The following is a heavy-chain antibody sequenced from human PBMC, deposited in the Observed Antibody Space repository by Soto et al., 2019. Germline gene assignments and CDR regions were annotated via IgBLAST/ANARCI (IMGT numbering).Heavy chain of an antibody. CDR3: AREPLGGDYPLDY. Sequence: GGSLRLSCTGSGFTFGDYAMNWFRQAPGKGLEWVGFIRSKTYGGTTEYAASVKGRFTISRDDSKSSLFLQVSSLRADDTAIYYCAREPLGGDYPLDYWGQGTLVTVSS. V-gene: IGHV3-49*03. CDR1: GFTFGDYA. J-gene: IGHJ4*02. D-gene: IGHD4-17*01. CDR2: IRSKTYGGTT.